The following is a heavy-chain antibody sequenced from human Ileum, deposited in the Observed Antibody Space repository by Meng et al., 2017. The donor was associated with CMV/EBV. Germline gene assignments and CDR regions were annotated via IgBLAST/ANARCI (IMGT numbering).Heavy chain of an antibody. V-gene: IGHV3-48*03. CDR1: GFTLSNYE. D-gene: IGHD6-19*01. Sequence: GGSLRLSCALSGFTLSNYEMNWVRQAPGKGLEWVAYISASGNTIYYADSVKGRFTISRDSAKSSLYLQMNSLRGEDTALDYCVRGEGYTGASYSLWEYWGQGTLVTVSS. CDR3: VRGEGYTGASYSLWEY. CDR2: ISASGNTI. J-gene: IGHJ4*02.